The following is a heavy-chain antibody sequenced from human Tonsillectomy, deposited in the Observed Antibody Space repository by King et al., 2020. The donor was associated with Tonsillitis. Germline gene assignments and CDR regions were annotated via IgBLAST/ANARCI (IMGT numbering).Heavy chain of an antibody. J-gene: IGHJ4*02. Sequence: VQLVESGGGVVQPGRSLRLSCAASGFTFSDYGIHWVRQAPGKGLEWEAVISYDGSNQYYADSVEGRFTISRDNSKNTLSLQMNSLRTEDTAVYYCARLYNSSNYWGQGTLVTVSS. CDR2: ISYDGSNQ. V-gene: IGHV3-30*03. D-gene: IGHD6-6*01. CDR1: GFTFSDYG. CDR3: ARLYNSSNY.